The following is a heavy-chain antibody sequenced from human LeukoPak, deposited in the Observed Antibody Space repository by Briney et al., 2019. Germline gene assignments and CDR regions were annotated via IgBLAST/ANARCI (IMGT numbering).Heavy chain of an antibody. CDR3: ARSGLRQQLDY. CDR1: GYTFTDYY. J-gene: IGHJ4*02. Sequence: ASVKVSCKASGYTFTDYYMHWVRQAPGQGLEWMGWINTNTGNPTYAQGFTGRFVFSLDTSVSTAYLQISSLKAEDTAVYYCARSGLRQQLDYWGQGTLVTVSS. V-gene: IGHV7-4-1*02. CDR2: INTNTGNP. D-gene: IGHD6-13*01.